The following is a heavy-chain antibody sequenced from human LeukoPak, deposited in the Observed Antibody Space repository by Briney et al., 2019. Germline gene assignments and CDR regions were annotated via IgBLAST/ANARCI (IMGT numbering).Heavy chain of an antibody. D-gene: IGHD1-26*01. V-gene: IGHV3-11*01. J-gene: IGHJ3*02. Sequence: GGSLRLSWAASGFTFSDYYMSWIRQAPGKRLEWVSYISSSGSTIYYADSVKGRFTISRDNAKNSLYLQMNSLRAEDTAVYYCARGVVGATKAFDIWGQGTMVTVSS. CDR2: ISSSGSTI. CDR1: GFTFSDYY. CDR3: ARGVVGATKAFDI.